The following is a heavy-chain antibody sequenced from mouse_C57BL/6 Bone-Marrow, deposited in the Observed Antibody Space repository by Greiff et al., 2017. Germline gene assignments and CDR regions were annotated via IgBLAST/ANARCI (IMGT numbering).Heavy chain of an antibody. J-gene: IGHJ3*01. Sequence: VQLQQSGPELVKPGASVKISCKASGYTFTDYYMNWVKQSHGKSLEWIGDINPNNGGTSYNQKFKGKATLTVDKSSSTAYMELRSLTSEDSAVYYCARRQDTSFAYWGQGTLVTVSA. V-gene: IGHV1-26*01. CDR3: ARRQDTSFAY. CDR1: GYTFTDYY. CDR2: INPNNGGT.